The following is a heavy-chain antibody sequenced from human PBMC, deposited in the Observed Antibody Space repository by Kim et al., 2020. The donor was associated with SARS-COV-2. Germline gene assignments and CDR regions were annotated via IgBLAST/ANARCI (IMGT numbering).Heavy chain of an antibody. CDR3: AREAVAGSFDH. J-gene: IGHJ4*02. Sequence: ASVKVSCKASGYSFTTFALYWVRRAPGQRLEWMGWINGGNGNTRYSRKFQARVSITRDTSATTAYLELSGLRSEDTAVYYCAREAVAGSFDHWGQGTLVTVSS. CDR1: GYSFTTFA. D-gene: IGHD6-19*01. CDR2: INGGNGNT. V-gene: IGHV1-3*01.